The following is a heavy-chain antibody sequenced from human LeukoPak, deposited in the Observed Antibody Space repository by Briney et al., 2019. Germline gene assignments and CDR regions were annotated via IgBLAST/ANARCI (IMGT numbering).Heavy chain of an antibody. V-gene: IGHV3-48*01. CDR1: GFTFSSYS. CDR3: ARETNWGFDSDYYGMDV. J-gene: IGHJ6*02. D-gene: IGHD7-27*01. CDR2: ISSSSSTI. Sequence: GGSLRLSCAASGFTFSSYSMNWVRQAPGKGLEWVSYISSSSSTIYYADSVKGRFTISRDNAKNSLYLQVNSLRAEDTAVYYCARETNWGFDSDYYGMDVWGQGTTVTVSS.